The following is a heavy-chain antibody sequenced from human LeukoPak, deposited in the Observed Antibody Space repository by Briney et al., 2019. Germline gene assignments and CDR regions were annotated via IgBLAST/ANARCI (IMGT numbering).Heavy chain of an antibody. J-gene: IGHJ4*02. CDR3: ARRSVPAASVDY. D-gene: IGHD2-2*01. Sequence: SETLSLTCAVYGGSFSGYYWSWIRQTPGKGLEWIGEINHSGSTNYNPSLKSRVTTSVDTSKNQFSLKLNSVTAADTAVYYCARRSVPAASVDYWGQGTLVTVSS. CDR2: INHSGST. V-gene: IGHV4-34*01. CDR1: GGSFSGYY.